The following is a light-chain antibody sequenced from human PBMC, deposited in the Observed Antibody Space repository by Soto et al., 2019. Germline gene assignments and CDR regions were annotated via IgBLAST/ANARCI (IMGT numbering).Light chain of an antibody. CDR1: QTIDSW. CDR3: QQYHIYSGT. J-gene: IGKJ1*01. Sequence: DIPMTQSPSTLSASVGDRVTITCRASQTIDSWLAWYQQRPGKHPNLLIYKASTLASGVPSRFSGSGSGTDFTLTINSLQPDDFATYYCQQYHIYSGTFGQGTKVEIK. V-gene: IGKV1-5*03. CDR2: KAS.